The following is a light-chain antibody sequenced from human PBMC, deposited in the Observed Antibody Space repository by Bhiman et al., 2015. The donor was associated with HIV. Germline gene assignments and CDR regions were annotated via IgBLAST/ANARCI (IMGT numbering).Light chain of an antibody. V-gene: IGLV2-8*01. J-gene: IGLJ1*01. Sequence: QSALTQPPSASGSPGQSVTISCTGTSSDVGAYNSVSWYQHHPGKAPKLLIYEVTKRPSGVPDRFSGSKSGNTASLTVSGLQAEDEADYYCCSYANXYSSSFVFGTGTEVTV. CDR3: CSYANXYSSSFV. CDR1: SSDVGAYNS. CDR2: EVT.